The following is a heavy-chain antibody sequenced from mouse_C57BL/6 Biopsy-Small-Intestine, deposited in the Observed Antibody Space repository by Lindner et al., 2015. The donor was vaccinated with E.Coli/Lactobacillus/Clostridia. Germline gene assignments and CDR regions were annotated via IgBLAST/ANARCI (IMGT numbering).Heavy chain of an antibody. J-gene: IGHJ3*01. CDR2: IDPEDAET. Sequence: VQLQESGAELVKPGASVKLSCTASGFNIKDYYMHWVKQKTEQGLEWIGRIDPEDAETKYAPKFQGKATITADTSSNTAYLQLSSLTSEDTAVYYCSNWDVGFAYWGQGTLVTVSA. CDR3: SNWDVGFAY. CDR1: GFNIKDYY. V-gene: IGHV14-2*01. D-gene: IGHD4-1*01.